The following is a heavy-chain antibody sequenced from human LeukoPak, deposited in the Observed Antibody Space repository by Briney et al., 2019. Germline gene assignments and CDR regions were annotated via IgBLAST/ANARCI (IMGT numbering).Heavy chain of an antibody. Sequence: GGSLRLSCAASGFTFSSYAVHWVRQAPGKGLEWVAVISYDGSNKYFADSVKGRFTISRDNSKNTLYLQMNSLRAEDTAVYYCARERTIFGVAVDYWGQGTLVTVSS. CDR1: GFTFSSYA. CDR3: ARERTIFGVAVDY. D-gene: IGHD3-3*01. J-gene: IGHJ4*02. CDR2: ISYDGSNK. V-gene: IGHV3-30*04.